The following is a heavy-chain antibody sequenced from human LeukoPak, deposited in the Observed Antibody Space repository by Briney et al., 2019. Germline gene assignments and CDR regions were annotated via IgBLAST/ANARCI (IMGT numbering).Heavy chain of an antibody. Sequence: PSETLSLTCTVSGVSISSSNSYWGWIRQPPGKGLEWIGSIYYSGNTYYNASLKSQVSISIDTSKNRFSLKLTSVAAADTAVYYCARQTGSGLFILPGGQGTLVTVSS. CDR2: IYYSGNT. J-gene: IGHJ4*02. D-gene: IGHD3/OR15-3a*01. CDR1: GVSISSSNSY. V-gene: IGHV4-39*01. CDR3: ARQTGSGLFILP.